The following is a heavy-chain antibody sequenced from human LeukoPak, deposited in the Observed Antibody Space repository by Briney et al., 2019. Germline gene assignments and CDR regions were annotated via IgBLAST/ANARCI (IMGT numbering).Heavy chain of an antibody. V-gene: IGHV3-30-3*01. CDR1: GFTFSSYA. J-gene: IGHJ4*02. CDR2: ISYDGSNK. Sequence: GGSLRLSCAASGFTFSSYAMHWVRQAPGKGLEWVAVISYDGSNKYYADSVKGRFTISRDNSKNTLYLQMNSLRAEDTAVYYCARGPYTGTLGYFDYWGQGTLVTVSS. CDR3: ARGPYTGTLGYFDY. D-gene: IGHD1-26*01.